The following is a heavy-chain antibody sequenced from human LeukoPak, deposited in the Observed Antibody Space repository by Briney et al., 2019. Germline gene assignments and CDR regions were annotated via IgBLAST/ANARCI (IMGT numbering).Heavy chain of an antibody. J-gene: IGHJ4*02. CDR1: SLSGHY. V-gene: IGHV4-34*01. CDR2: IEQSGHT. D-gene: IGHD3-16*01. CDR3: ARHGAYYFDH. Sequence: PSETLSLTCGSLSGHYWSWIRQPPGKGLEWIGQIEQSGHTIYNPSLVSRVTISIDTSKNQFSLILSSVTAADTAVYYCARHGAYYFDHWGQGTLVTVSS.